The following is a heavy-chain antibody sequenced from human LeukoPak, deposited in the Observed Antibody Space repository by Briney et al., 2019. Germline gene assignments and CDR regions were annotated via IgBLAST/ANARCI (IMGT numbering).Heavy chain of an antibody. CDR3: ASFSGWDNYFDY. V-gene: IGHV4-34*01. J-gene: IGHJ4*02. D-gene: IGHD6-19*01. CDR1: GGAFSGYY. CDR2: INHSGST. Sequence: SETLSLTCAVYGGAFSGYYWSWIRQPPGKGLGWIGEINHSGSTNYNPSLKSRVTISVDTSKNQFSLKLSSVTAADTAVYYCASFSGWDNYFDYWGQGTLVTVSS.